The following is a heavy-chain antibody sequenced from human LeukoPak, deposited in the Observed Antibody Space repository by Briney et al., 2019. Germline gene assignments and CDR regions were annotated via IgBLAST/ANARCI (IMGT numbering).Heavy chain of an antibody. Sequence: SETLSLTCTVSGGSISSYYWSWIRQSPGKGLECIGYIHYTGSTNYNPSLKSRVTISVETSKNQSSLKLKSVTAADTAVYYCARGGYYGSGNDFRFDPWGQGTLVTVSS. V-gene: IGHV4-59*01. J-gene: IGHJ5*02. D-gene: IGHD3-10*01. CDR3: ARGGYYGSGNDFRFDP. CDR2: IHYTGST. CDR1: GGSISSYY.